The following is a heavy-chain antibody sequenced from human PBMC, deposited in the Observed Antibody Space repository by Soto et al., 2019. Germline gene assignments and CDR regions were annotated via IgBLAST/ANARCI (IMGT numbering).Heavy chain of an antibody. CDR1: GGSFSGYY. CDR3: ARGRHRYCSGGSCPTSPKPFAY. V-gene: IGHV4-34*01. CDR2: INHSGST. D-gene: IGHD2-15*01. J-gene: IGHJ4*02. Sequence: SETVSLTCAVYGGSFSGYYWSWIRQPPGKGLEWIGEINHSGSTNYNPSLKSRVTISVDTSKNQFSPKLSSVTAADTAVYYCARGRHRYCSGGSCPTSPKPFAYRGQGTLGTVS.